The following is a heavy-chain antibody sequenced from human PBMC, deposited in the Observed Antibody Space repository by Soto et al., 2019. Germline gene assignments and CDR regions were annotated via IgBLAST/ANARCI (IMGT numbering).Heavy chain of an antibody. CDR2: ISGSGGST. Sequence: EVQLLESGGGLVQPGGSLRLSCAASGFTFSSYAMSWVRQAPGKGLEWVSAISGSGGSTYYADSVKGRFTISRDNSTNTLYLQMNSLRAEDTAVYYCAKDWDIVVVLADYYFDYWGQGTLVTVAS. V-gene: IGHV3-23*01. CDR3: AKDWDIVVVLADYYFDY. D-gene: IGHD2-15*01. CDR1: GFTFSSYA. J-gene: IGHJ4*02.